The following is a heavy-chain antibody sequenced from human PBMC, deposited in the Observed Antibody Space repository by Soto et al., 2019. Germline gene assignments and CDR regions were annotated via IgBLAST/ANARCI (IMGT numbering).Heavy chain of an antibody. V-gene: IGHV1-69*01. D-gene: IGHD6-19*01. CDR3: ASANQRSSGWYADYYYGMDV. J-gene: IGHJ6*02. Sequence: QVQLVQSGAEVKKPGSSVKVSCKASGGTFSSYAISWVRQAPGQGLEWMGGIIPIFGTANYAQKFQGRVTITADESTSTAYMELSSLRSEDTAVYYCASANQRSSGWYADYYYGMDVWGQGTTVTVSS. CDR2: IIPIFGTA. CDR1: GGTFSSYA.